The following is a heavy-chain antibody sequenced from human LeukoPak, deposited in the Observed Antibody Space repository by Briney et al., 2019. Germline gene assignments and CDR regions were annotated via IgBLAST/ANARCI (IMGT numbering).Heavy chain of an antibody. D-gene: IGHD1-26*01. CDR3: ARRPPIGYFDY. J-gene: IGHJ4*02. V-gene: IGHV4-59*01. Sequence: SETLSLTCTVSGGSISSYHWSWIRQPPGKGLEWIGYIYYSGSTNYNPSLKSRVTISVDTSKNQFSLKLSSVTAADTAVYYCARRPPIGYFDYWGQGTLVTVSS. CDR1: GGSISSYH. CDR2: IYYSGST.